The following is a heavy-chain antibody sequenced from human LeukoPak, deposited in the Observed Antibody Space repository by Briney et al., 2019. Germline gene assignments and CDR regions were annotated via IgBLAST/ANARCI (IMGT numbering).Heavy chain of an antibody. CDR3: ARDLGRLRDTLGYYT. V-gene: IGHV1-18*01. D-gene: IGHD3-3*01. Sequence: VASVKVSCKASGYTFTSYGISWVRQAPGQGLEWMGWISTYDGKTYFAQKFQGRLTLTTDTPTTTGYMDLRSLRSDDTAIYYCARDLGRLRDTLGYYTWGQGTLVTVSS. CDR1: GYTFTSYG. J-gene: IGHJ4*02. CDR2: ISTYDGKT.